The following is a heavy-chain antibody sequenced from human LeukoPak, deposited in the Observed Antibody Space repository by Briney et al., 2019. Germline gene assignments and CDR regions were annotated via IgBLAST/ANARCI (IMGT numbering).Heavy chain of an antibody. CDR2: LRNDESEI. J-gene: IGHJ3*02. D-gene: IGHD4-23*01. CDR3: ARSFYYGGQKHNDAFDI. Sequence: GGSLRLSCAASGFIFRNYGMHWVRQAPGKGLEWVAFLRNDESEIFYADSVKGRFTISRDNSKNTLYLQMSSLKASDTAMYYCARSFYYGGQKHNDAFDIWGQGTMVTVSS. CDR1: GFIFRNYG. V-gene: IGHV3-30*02.